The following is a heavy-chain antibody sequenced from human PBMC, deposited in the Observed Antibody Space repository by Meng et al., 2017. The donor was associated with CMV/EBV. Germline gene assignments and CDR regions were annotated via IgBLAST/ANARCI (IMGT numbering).Heavy chain of an antibody. CDR2: TYYRSKWYN. CDR3: ARRYLRDIVVVTHYYYGMDV. V-gene: IGHV6-1*01. CDR1: GDSVSSTSAA. Sequence: SQTLSLTCAISGDSVSSTSAAWNWIRQSPSRGLEWLGRTYYRSKWYNDYAVSVKSRITINPDTSKNQFSLQLNSVTPEDTAVYYCARRYLRDIVVVTHYYYGMDVWGQGTTVTVSS. J-gene: IGHJ6*02. D-gene: IGHD2-2*01.